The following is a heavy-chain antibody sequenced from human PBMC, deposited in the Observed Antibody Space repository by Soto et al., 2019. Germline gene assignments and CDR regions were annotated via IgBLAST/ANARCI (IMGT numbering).Heavy chain of an antibody. J-gene: IGHJ4*02. D-gene: IGHD1-26*01. CDR2: ISSNGGST. CDR3: VKDSRIVGAMLFDY. Sequence: PGVSLRLSCSSSGFTFSSYAMHWVRQAPGKGLEYVSAISSNGGSTYYADSVKGRFTISRDNSKNTLYLQMSSLRAEDTAVYYCVKDSRIVGAMLFDYWGQGTLVNVSS. CDR1: GFTFSSYA. V-gene: IGHV3-64D*06.